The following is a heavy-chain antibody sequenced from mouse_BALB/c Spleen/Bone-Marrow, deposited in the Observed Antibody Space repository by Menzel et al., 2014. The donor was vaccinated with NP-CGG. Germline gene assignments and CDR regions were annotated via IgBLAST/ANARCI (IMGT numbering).Heavy chain of an antibody. Sequence: EVKLMESGGGLVQPKGSLKLSCAASGFTFNTYAVNWVRQAPGKGLEWVARIRSKSNNYATYYADSVKDRFTISGDDSQSMLYLQMNNLKTEDTAMYYCVRGDGDYWGQGPTLTVSS. D-gene: IGHD3-3*01. V-gene: IGHV10-1*02. CDR3: VRGDGDY. J-gene: IGHJ2*01. CDR1: GFTFNTYA. CDR2: IRSKSNNYAT.